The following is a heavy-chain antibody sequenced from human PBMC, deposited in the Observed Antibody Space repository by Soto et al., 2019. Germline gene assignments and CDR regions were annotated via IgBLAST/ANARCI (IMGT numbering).Heavy chain of an antibody. CDR1: GFTFSYYY. J-gene: IGHJ6*03. CDR2: ISSSGSTI. V-gene: IGHV3-11*01. Sequence: PGGSLILSCAASGFTFSYYYMSWIRQAPGKGLEWVSYISSSGSTIYYADSVKGRFTISRDNAKNSLYLQMNSLRAEDTAVYYCARDRSVLQLYYYYYMDVWGKGTTVTVSS. D-gene: IGHD5-18*01. CDR3: ARDRSVLQLYYYYYMDV.